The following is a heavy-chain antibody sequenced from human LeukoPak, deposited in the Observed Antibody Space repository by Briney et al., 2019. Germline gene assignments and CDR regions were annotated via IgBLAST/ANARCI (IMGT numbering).Heavy chain of an antibody. Sequence: GGSLRLSCAASGFTFSSYGMHWVRQAPGKGLEWVAFIRYDGSNKYYADSMKGRFSISRDNFKNTLYLQMNSLRAEDTAVYYCAKDNYYGDYEVTSIFGVDWGQGTLVTVSS. J-gene: IGHJ4*02. D-gene: IGHD4-17*01. CDR3: AKDNYYGDYEVTSIFGVD. CDR2: IRYDGSNK. CDR1: GFTFSSYG. V-gene: IGHV3-30*02.